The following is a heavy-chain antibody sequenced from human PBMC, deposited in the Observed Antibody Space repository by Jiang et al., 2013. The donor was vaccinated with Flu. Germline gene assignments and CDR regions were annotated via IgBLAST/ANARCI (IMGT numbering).Heavy chain of an antibody. J-gene: IGHJ3*02. CDR2: ITPDGSGT. Sequence: GLVWVSRITPDGSGTFSTDSVKGRFTISRDNAKNMLYLQMRSLGVGDTAMYYCAVGGSSWSNDGFEMWGHGTMVTVSS. CDR3: AVGGSSWSNDGFEM. D-gene: IGHD3-3*01. V-gene: IGHV3-74*01.